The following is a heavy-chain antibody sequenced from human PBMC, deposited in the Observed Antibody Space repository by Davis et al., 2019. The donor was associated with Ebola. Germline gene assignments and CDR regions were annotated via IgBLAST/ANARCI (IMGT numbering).Heavy chain of an antibody. V-gene: IGHV4-59*01. CDR1: GGSISSYY. Sequence: GSLRLSCTVSGGSISSYYWSWIRQPPGKGLEWIGYIYYSGSTNYNPSLKSRVTISVDTSKNQFSLKLSSVTAADTAVYYCARDYCSGGSCYSDYWGQGTLVTVSS. J-gene: IGHJ4*02. CDR3: ARDYCSGGSCYSDY. CDR2: IYYSGST. D-gene: IGHD2-15*01.